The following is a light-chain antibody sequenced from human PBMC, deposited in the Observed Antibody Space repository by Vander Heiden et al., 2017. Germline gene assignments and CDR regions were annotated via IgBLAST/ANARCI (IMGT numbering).Light chain of an antibody. V-gene: IGKV3-20*01. J-gene: IGKJ3*01. CDR3: QHYGGSPPGFT. Sequence: EIVLTQSPGTLSLSPGERATLSCRASQSVTSNYVAWYQQKPGQPPRLLIYRASTRATGVPDRFSGGGSGTDFTLTITRLEPGDFAVYYCQHYGGSPPGFTFGPGTKVDIK. CDR1: QSVTSNY. CDR2: RAS.